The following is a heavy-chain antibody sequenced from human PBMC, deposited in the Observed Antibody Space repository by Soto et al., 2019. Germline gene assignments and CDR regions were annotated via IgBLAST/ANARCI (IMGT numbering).Heavy chain of an antibody. CDR3: ASCYYEGSDYYVGSPAFEY. J-gene: IGHJ4*02. CDR2: IYSSGTP. D-gene: IGHD2-21*02. Sequence: QVQLQESGPGLVKASQTLSLTCTVFGGSIAGGDYYWAWIRQPPGSGLEWIGYIYSSGTPYYNPSLKGRLTISLAQNQVSLKLSSVTATDTGVYYCASCYYEGSDYYVGSPAFEYWGQGARVSVSS. CDR1: GGSIAGGDYY. V-gene: IGHV4-30-4*01.